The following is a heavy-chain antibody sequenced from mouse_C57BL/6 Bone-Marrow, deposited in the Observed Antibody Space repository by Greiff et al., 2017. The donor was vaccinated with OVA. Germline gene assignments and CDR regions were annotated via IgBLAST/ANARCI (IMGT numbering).Heavy chain of an antibody. Sequence: VMLVESGAELARPGASVKLSCKASGYTFTSYGISWVKQRTGQGLEWIGEIYPRSGNTYYNEKFKGKATLTADKSSSTAYMELRSLTSEDSAVYFCARLYYCYAMDYWGQGTSVTVSS. CDR2: IYPRSGNT. V-gene: IGHV1-81*01. D-gene: IGHD1-1*01. CDR1: GYTFTSYG. CDR3: ARLYYCYAMDY. J-gene: IGHJ4*01.